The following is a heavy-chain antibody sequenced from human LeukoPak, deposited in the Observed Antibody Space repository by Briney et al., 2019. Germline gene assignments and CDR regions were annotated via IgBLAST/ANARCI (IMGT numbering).Heavy chain of an antibody. CDR1: GFTFSSYW. CDR2: IKQDGSEK. V-gene: IGHV3-7*01. Sequence: TGGSLRLPCAASGFTFSSYWMSWVRQAPGKGLEWVANIKQDGSEKYYVDSVKGRFTISRDNAKNSLYLQMNSLRAEDTAVYYCARAGRGIAARREGYYYYYYMDVRGKGTTVTVSS. J-gene: IGHJ6*03. CDR3: ARAGRGIAARREGYYYYYYMDV. D-gene: IGHD6-6*01.